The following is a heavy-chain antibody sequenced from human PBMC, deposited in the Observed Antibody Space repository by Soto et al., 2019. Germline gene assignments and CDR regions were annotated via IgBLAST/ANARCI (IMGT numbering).Heavy chain of an antibody. CDR2: IKHDGSEK. CDR1: GFTFSNSW. Sequence: QLVESGGGLVQPGGSLRLSCATSGFTFSNSWMTWVCQAPGKGLEWVANIKHDGSEKYYLDSVKGRYTISRDNAKDSLYLQMNSLRAEDTAVYYCARGGWGYFDSGGYLWFDYWGQGTLVTVSS. D-gene: IGHD3-22*01. V-gene: IGHV3-7*03. J-gene: IGHJ4*02. CDR3: ARGGWGYFDSGGYLWFDY.